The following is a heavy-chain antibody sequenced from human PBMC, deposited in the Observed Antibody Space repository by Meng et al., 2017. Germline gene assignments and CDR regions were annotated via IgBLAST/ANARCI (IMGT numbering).Heavy chain of an antibody. CDR2: IYYSGST. CDR3: ARSLGYYGSGSWYFDL. D-gene: IGHD3-10*01. Sequence: SETLSLTCTVSGGSISSYYWSWIRQPPGKGREWIGYIYYSGSTNYNPSLKSRVTISVDTSKNQFSLKLSSVTAADTAVYYCARSLGYYGSGSWYFDLWGRGTLVTVSS. CDR1: GGSISSYY. J-gene: IGHJ2*01. V-gene: IGHV4-59*01.